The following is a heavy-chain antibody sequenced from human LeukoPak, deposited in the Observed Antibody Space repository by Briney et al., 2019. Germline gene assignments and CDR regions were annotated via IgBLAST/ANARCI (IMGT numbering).Heavy chain of an antibody. CDR1: GYTFTSYD. V-gene: IGHV1-8*03. CDR3: ARPLKRGMVRGVLTYYYFDY. CDR2: MNPNSGNT. D-gene: IGHD3-10*01. Sequence: GASVKVSCKASGYTFTSYDINWVRQATGQGLEWMGWMNPNSGNTGYAQKFQGRVTITRNTSISTAYMELSSLRSEDTAVYYCARPLKRGMVRGVLTYYYFDYWGQGTLVTVSS. J-gene: IGHJ4*02.